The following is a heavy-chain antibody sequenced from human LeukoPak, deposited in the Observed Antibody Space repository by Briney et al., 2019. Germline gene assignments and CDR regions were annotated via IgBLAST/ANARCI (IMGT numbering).Heavy chain of an antibody. CDR1: GYTFTSYG. CDR3: ARGGRWELPRPYAFDI. Sequence: ASVKVSCKASGYTFTSYGISWMRQAPGQGLEWMGWISVYNGHTNYAQNLQGRVTMTTDTSTSTAYMELRSLRSDDTAVYYCARGGRWELPRPYAFDIWGQGTMVTVSS. D-gene: IGHD1-26*01. J-gene: IGHJ3*02. V-gene: IGHV1-18*01. CDR2: ISVYNGHT.